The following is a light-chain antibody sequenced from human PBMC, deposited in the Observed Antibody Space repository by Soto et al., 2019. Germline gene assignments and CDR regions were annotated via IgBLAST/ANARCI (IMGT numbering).Light chain of an antibody. CDR3: QQTYNTPPWT. V-gene: IGKV1-39*01. CDR1: QSISTY. Sequence: DIQMTQSPSSLSASVGDRVTITCRASQSISTYLNWYQQKPGKAPQLLIYAASSLQSGVPSRFSGSGSGTDFALTITSLQPEDFATYYCQQTYNTPPWTFGQGTKVEVK. CDR2: AAS. J-gene: IGKJ1*01.